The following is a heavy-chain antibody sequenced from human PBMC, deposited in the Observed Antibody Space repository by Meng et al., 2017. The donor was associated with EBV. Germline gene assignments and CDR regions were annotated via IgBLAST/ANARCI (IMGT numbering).Heavy chain of an antibody. Sequence: QVPLGELGAGVKKPGSSVKVSCKTSGGTFRSDAISWVRQAPGQGLEWMGGLIPMSDAPHYAQKFQGRVTITADESTSTHYMDLSGLRSEDTAVYYCASESGRGFTPDYWGQGTLVTVSS. CDR2: LIPMSDAP. CDR3: ASESGRGFTPDY. CDR1: GGTFRSDA. D-gene: IGHD3-10*01. V-gene: IGHV1-69*01. J-gene: IGHJ4*02.